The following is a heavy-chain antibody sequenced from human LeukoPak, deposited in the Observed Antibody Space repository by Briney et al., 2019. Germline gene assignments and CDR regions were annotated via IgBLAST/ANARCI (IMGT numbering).Heavy chain of an antibody. V-gene: IGHV1-2*02. CDR3: ARHPDGSLSLDY. J-gene: IGHJ4*02. CDR2: INPNSGGT. Sequence: ASVKVSCKASGYSFTGFYMHWVRQAPGQGLEWMGWINPNSGGTNNAQKFQGRVTMTRDTSISTAYMELSALRSDDTAVYYCARHPDGSLSLDYWGQGTLVTVSS. CDR1: GYSFTGFY. D-gene: IGHD1-26*01.